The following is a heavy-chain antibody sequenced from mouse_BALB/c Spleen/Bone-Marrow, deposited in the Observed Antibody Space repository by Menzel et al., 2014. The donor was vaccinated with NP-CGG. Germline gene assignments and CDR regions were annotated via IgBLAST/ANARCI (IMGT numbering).Heavy chain of an antibody. CDR2: ISSGTSTI. Sequence: EVKLVESGGGLVQPGGSRKLSCAASGFTFSSFGMHWIRQAPERGLELVAYISSGTSTIYYADTVKGRFTISRDNPKNTLFLKMTSLRSEDTAIYYCARDDGYYIRNAMDYWGQGTSVTVSS. D-gene: IGHD2-3*01. CDR3: ARDDGYYIRNAMDY. J-gene: IGHJ4*01. V-gene: IGHV5-17*02. CDR1: GFTFSSFG.